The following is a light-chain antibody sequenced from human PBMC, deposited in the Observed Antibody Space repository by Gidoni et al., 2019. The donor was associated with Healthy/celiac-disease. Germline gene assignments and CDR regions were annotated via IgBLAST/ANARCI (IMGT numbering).Light chain of an antibody. V-gene: IGKV1-39*01. CDR2: AAS. Sequence: DIQMTQSPSSLSASVGDRVTITCRASQSISSYLNWYQQKPGKAPKLLIYAASSLQSGVPSRCSGSGSGTDFTLTISSLQHEDFATYYCQQSYSTPSFGGGTKVEIK. CDR1: QSISSY. J-gene: IGKJ4*01. CDR3: QQSYSTPS.